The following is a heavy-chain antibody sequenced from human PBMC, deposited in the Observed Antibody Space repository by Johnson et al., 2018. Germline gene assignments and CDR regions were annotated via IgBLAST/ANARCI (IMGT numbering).Heavy chain of an antibody. CDR1: GGSISSYY. V-gene: IGHV4-59*01. CDR3: ARVGRYYDSSGYLTDAFDI. J-gene: IGHJ3*02. CDR2: IYYSGST. Sequence: QVQLQESGPGLVKPSETLSLTCTVSGGSISSYYWSWIRQPPGKGLEWIGYIYYSGSTNYNPSLKSRVTISVDTSKNQFSLKLSSVTAADTAVYYLARVGRYYDSSGYLTDAFDIWGQGTMVTVSS. D-gene: IGHD3-22*01.